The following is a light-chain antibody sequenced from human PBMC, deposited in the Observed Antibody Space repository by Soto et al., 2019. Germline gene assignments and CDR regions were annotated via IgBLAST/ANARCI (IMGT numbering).Light chain of an antibody. CDR3: QQYESSPLT. Sequence: EIVLTQSPDTLSLSPGERATLSCRPSQSVSSTYLAWYQQKPGQAPRLLIYRASTWATGIPDRFSGSGSGTDFTLTISRLEPEDFAVYYCQQYESSPLTFGGGTKVEIK. CDR1: QSVSSTY. J-gene: IGKJ4*01. CDR2: RAS. V-gene: IGKV3-20*01.